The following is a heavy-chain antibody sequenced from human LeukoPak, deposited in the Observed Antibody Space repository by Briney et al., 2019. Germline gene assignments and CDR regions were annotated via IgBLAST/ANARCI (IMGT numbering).Heavy chain of an antibody. V-gene: IGHV3-23*01. CDR3: AKGGTMTKKGYSDY. CDR1: GFTFSSYD. CDR2: VSGDGGYT. D-gene: IGHD2-15*01. Sequence: GGSLRLSCAASGFTFSSYDMSWVRLAPGKGLEWVSGVSGDGGYTYYADSVKGRFTISRDNSKSTLCLQMNSLRADDTAVYYCAKGGTMTKKGYSDYWGQGTLVTVSS. J-gene: IGHJ4*02.